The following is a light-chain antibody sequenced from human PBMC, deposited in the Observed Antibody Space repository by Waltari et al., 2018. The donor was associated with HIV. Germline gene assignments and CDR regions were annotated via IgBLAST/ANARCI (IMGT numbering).Light chain of an antibody. J-gene: IGKJ2*01. CDR3: QQFYSLPVT. V-gene: IGKV1-9*01. CDR2: AAS. Sequence: DIQLTQSPSFLSASVGDRVTITCRASQDISNWLAWYQQKPGKAPQLLINAASTLQSGVPSRFIGSGSGTDFALTISCLQSEDFALYYCQQFYSLPVTFGQGTKVEIK. CDR1: QDISNW.